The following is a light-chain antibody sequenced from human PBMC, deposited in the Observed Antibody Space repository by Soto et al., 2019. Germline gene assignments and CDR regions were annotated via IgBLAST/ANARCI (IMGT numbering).Light chain of an antibody. Sequence: IQMKQSQSSVSASLGDRVTMTCRASQGIRHYLAWYQQKPGKVHKLLIYEAYNLQSGVQYRFRGGGSGTEFTLTIISLQHEDVATYYCQNFDSAPETFGQGTKVDI. CDR2: EAY. V-gene: IGKV1-27*01. CDR1: QGIRHY. J-gene: IGKJ1*01. CDR3: QNFDSAPET.